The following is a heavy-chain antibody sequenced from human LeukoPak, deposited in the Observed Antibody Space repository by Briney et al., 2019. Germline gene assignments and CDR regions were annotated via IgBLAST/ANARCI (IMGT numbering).Heavy chain of an antibody. CDR3: ARGRSTVTTVDAFDI. CDR1: GFTFSSYG. J-gene: IGHJ3*02. V-gene: IGHV3-74*01. D-gene: IGHD4-17*01. Sequence: GGTLRLSCAASGFTFSSYGMSWVRQAPGKGLVWVSRINSDGSSTSYADSVKGRFTISRDNAKNTLYLQMNSLRAEDTAVYYCARGRSTVTTVDAFDIWGQGTMVTVSS. CDR2: INSDGSST.